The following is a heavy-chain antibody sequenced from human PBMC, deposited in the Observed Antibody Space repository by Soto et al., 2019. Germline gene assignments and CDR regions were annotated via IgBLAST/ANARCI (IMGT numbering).Heavy chain of an antibody. J-gene: IGHJ4*01. D-gene: IGHD3-10*01. CDR1: GYTFTDYS. Sequence: ASVKVSCKASGYTFTDYSLQWVRQAPGQRLEWMGWINPASGKTKYSQKFQGRVTITRDTSASTAYMELSSLTSEDTALYYCARDLWLGESFRYYFDYWAQGTLVTVAS. CDR2: INPASGKT. CDR3: ARDLWLGESFRYYFDY. V-gene: IGHV1-3*01.